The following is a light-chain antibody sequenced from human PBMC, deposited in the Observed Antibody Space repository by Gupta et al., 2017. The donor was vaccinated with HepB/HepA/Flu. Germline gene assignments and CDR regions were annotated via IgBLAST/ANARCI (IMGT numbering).Light chain of an antibody. CDR1: QSLLHSNGDTF. CDR3: RQSVHFPLT. V-gene: IGKV2D-29*01. J-gene: IGKJ4*01. CDR2: DVS. Sequence: DIVMTQTPLSLSVTPGQPASISCKSSQSLLHSNGDTFLYWYLQRPGQPPHLLIYDVSKRFSGVPDRFSGSGSGTDFTLKISRVEAEDAGFYHCRQSVHFPLTFGGGTKVEI.